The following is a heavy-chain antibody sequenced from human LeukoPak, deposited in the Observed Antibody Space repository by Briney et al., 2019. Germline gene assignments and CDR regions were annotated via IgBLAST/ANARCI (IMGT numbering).Heavy chain of an antibody. CDR2: VHNSGSA. D-gene: IGHD3-10*01. V-gene: IGHV4-59*12. CDR1: GGSISNYY. J-gene: IGHJ4*02. Sequence: PSETLSLTCTVSGGSISNYYWSWIRQPPGKGLEWIGYVHNSGSANYNPSLKSRVTISVDTSKNQFSLKLSSVTAADTAVSYCATVSAFFYDSGSYYTFDYWGQGTLVTVSS. CDR3: ATVSAFFYDSGSYYTFDY.